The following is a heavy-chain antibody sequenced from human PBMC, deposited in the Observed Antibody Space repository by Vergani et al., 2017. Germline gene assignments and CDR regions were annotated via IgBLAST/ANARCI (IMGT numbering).Heavy chain of an antibody. V-gene: IGHV3-21*01. CDR2: ISSSSSYI. CDR3: ARDLFYYDSSGYYSGFFDY. Sequence: EVQLVESGGGLVKPGGSLRLSCAASGFTFSSYSMNWVRQAPGKGLEWVSSISSSSSYIYYADSVKGRFTIYRDNAKNSLYLQMNSLRAEDTAVYYCARDLFYYDSSGYYSGFFDYWGQGTLVTVSS. D-gene: IGHD3-22*01. CDR1: GFTFSSYS. J-gene: IGHJ4*02.